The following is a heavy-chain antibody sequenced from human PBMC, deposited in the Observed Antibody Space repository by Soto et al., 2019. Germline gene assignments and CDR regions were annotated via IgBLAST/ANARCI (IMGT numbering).Heavy chain of an antibody. V-gene: IGHV1-2*04. CDR3: ARSRSSTVVTGAMGY. Sequence: QVQLVQSGAEVKKPGASVKVSCKASGYTFTGYYMHWVRQAPGQGLEWMGWINPNSGGTNYAQKFQGWVTMNRDTDISTAYMELSRLRSDDKAVYYCARSRSSTVVTGAMGYWGQGTLVTVSS. CDR1: GYTFTGYY. J-gene: IGHJ4*02. CDR2: INPNSGGT. D-gene: IGHD4-17*01.